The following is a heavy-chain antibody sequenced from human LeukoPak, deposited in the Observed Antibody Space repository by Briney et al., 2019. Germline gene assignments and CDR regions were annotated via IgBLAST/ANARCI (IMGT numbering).Heavy chain of an antibody. CDR1: GFTFSSYW. V-gene: IGHV3-7*03. CDR3: ARDRDWYSFDS. CDR2: IKQDGSEK. Sequence: GGSLRLSCTSSGFTFSSYWMDWVRQAPGKGLEWVANIKQDGSEKYYVDSVKGRFTISRDNAKNSLYLQMNSLRAEDTAVYYCARDRDWYSFDSWGQGTLVTVSS. J-gene: IGHJ4*02. D-gene: IGHD6-19*01.